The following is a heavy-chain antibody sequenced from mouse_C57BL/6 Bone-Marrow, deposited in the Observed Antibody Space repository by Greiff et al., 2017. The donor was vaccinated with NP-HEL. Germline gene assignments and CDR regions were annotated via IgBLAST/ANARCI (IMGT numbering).Heavy chain of an antibody. Sequence: QVQLQQPGAELVRPGTSVKLSCKASGYTFTSYWMHWVKQRPGQGLEWIGVIDPSDSYTNYNQKFKGKATLTVDTSSSTAYMQLSSLTSDDSAVYYCARRSGYSNYPPYYYAMDYWGQGTSVTVSS. D-gene: IGHD2-5*01. CDR3: ARRSGYSNYPPYYYAMDY. CDR1: GYTFTSYW. V-gene: IGHV1-59*01. CDR2: IDPSDSYT. J-gene: IGHJ4*01.